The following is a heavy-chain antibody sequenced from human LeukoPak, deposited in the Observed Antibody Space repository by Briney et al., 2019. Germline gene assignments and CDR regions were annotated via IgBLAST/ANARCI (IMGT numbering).Heavy chain of an antibody. CDR3: ARDSLVVVAATDNWFDP. Sequence: ASVKVSCKASGYTFTDYYMHWVRQAPGQGLEWMGWINPNSGGTNYAQKFQGRVTMTRDTSISTAYMELSRLRSDDTAVYYCARDSLVVVAATDNWFDPWGQGTLVTVSS. CDR1: GYTFTDYY. CDR2: INPNSGGT. V-gene: IGHV1-2*02. D-gene: IGHD2-15*01. J-gene: IGHJ5*02.